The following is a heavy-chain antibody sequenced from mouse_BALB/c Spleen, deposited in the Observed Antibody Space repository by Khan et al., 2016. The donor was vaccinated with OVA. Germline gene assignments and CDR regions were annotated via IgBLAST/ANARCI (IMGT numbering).Heavy chain of an antibody. CDR1: GYSFTSNYA. CDR3: ARGRAY. Sequence: EVQLQEPGPGLVKPSQSLSLTCTVTGYSFTSNYAWNWIRQFPGNKLEWMGYINYSGSTSYTPSLKSRITITRDTSNNQFFMQLNSVTTEDTATSFCARGRAYWGQGTLVTVSA. CDR2: INYSGST. V-gene: IGHV3-2*02. D-gene: IGHD3-3*01. J-gene: IGHJ3*01.